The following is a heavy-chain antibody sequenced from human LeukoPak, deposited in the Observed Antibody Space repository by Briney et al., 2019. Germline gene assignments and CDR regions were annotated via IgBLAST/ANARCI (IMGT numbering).Heavy chain of an antibody. CDR3: AREDGGNKDDAFDI. CDR2: IIPIFGTA. Sequence: SVKVSCKASGYTFPSYFMHWVRQAPGQGLEWMGGIIPIFGTANYAQKFQGRVTITADESTSTAYMELSSLRSEDTAVYYCAREDGGNKDDAFDIWGQGTMVTVSS. V-gene: IGHV1-69*13. CDR1: GYTFPSYF. D-gene: IGHD4-23*01. J-gene: IGHJ3*02.